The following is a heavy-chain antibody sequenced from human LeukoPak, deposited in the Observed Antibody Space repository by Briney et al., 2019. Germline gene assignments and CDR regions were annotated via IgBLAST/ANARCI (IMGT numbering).Heavy chain of an antibody. V-gene: IGHV4-39*01. J-gene: IGHJ4*02. CDR3: ARRGRFDN. Sequence: SETVTLICTVSGGSISSSSYYWGWIRQPPGKGLEWIGSIYYRRSAYHNPSLKSRVTISVDTFKNQLSLKLSSVTAADTAVYYCARRGRFDNWGQGTLVTVSS. D-gene: IGHD3-16*01. CDR2: IYYRRSA. CDR1: GGSISSSSYY.